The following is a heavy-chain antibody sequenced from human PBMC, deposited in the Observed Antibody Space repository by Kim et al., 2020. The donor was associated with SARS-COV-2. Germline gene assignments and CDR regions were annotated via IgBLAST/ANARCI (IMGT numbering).Heavy chain of an antibody. J-gene: IGHJ3*02. D-gene: IGHD3-22*01. CDR3: AMIVVVSGAFDI. CDR1: GGTFSSYA. CDR2: IIPIFGTA. Sequence: SVKVSCKASGGTFSSYAISWVRQAPGQGLEWMGGIIPIFGTANYAQKFQGRVTITADKSTSTAYMELSSLRSEDTAVYYCAMIVVVSGAFDIWGQGTMVTVSS. V-gene: IGHV1-69*06.